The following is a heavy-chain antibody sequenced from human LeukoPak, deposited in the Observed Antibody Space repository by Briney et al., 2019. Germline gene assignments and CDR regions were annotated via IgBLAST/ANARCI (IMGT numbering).Heavy chain of an antibody. CDR2: INPNSGGT. V-gene: IGHV1-2*02. D-gene: IGHD2-2*01. J-gene: IGHJ4*02. CDR3: ARGASHMRSTHQVRY. CDR1: GYTFTGYY. Sequence: ASVKVSCKASGYTFTGYYMHWVRQAPGQGLERMGWINPNSGGTNYAQKFQGRVTMTRDTSISTAYMELSRLRSDDTAVYYCARGASHMRSTHQVRYWGQGTLVTVSS.